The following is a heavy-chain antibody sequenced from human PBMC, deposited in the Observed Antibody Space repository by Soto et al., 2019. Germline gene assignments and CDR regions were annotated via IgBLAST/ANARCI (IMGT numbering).Heavy chain of an antibody. V-gene: IGHV4-30-2*01. Sequence: PSETLSLTCAVSGGSISSGGYSWSWIRQPPGKGLEWIGYIYHSGSTYYNPSLKSRVTISVDRSKNQFSLKLSSVTAADTAVYYCASYGSGSYYPYYYYGMDVWGQGTTVTVSS. CDR2: IYHSGST. J-gene: IGHJ6*02. CDR1: GGSISSGGYS. D-gene: IGHD3-10*01. CDR3: ASYGSGSYYPYYYYGMDV.